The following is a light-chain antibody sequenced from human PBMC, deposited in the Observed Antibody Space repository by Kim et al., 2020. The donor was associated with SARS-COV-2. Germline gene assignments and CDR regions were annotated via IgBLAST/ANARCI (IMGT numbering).Light chain of an antibody. CDR2: KAS. J-gene: IGKJ1*01. Sequence: AGVGDRVTITRGDRQRMNSGWGWYQQKTEKAPKLLIYKASRVGSGVPSRFSGGGAGTEITLTISSLQPEDFATYYCQKYKTYTWTFGQGAKG. V-gene: IGKV1-5*03. CDR3: QKYKTYTWT. CDR1: QRMNSG.